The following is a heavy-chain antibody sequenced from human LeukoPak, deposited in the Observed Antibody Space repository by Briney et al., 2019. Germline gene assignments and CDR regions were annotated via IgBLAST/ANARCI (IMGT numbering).Heavy chain of an antibody. V-gene: IGHV3-23*01. CDR1: GFTFSSYA. Sequence: GGSLRLSCAASGFTFSSYAMSWVRQAPGKGLEWVSAISGSGGSTYYADSVKGRFTISRDNSKNTLYLQMNSLRAEDTAVYYCAKTPYSSGWYAAIDYWGLGTLVTVSS. CDR2: ISGSGGST. CDR3: AKTPYSSGWYAAIDY. J-gene: IGHJ4*02. D-gene: IGHD6-19*01.